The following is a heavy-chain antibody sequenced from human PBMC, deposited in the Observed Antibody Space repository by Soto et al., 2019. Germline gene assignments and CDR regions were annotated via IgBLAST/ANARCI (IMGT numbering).Heavy chain of an antibody. J-gene: IGHJ4*02. D-gene: IGHD3-22*01. CDR2: IIPVFGAT. Sequence: QVQLVQSGAEVKKPGSSVKVSCKASGGTFSSYAFSWVRQAPGQGLEWMGGIIPVFGATNYAQTFQGRXXXTXXXXXXXXXXXXXXXXXEDTAVYYCAGSPEWSYALSQLVITTFAFYWGQGTLVTVSP. CDR3: AGSPEWSYALSQLVITTFAFY. V-gene: IGHV1-69*01. CDR1: GGTFSSYA.